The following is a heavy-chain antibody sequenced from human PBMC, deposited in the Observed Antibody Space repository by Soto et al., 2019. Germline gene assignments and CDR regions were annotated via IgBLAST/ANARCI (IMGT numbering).Heavy chain of an antibody. V-gene: IGHV3-21*01. D-gene: IGHD2-15*01. J-gene: IGHJ2*01. CDR1: GFTFSSYS. CDR2: ISSSSSYI. CDR3: ARDRESVGVPEAGYFDL. Sequence: EVQLVESGGGLVKPGGSLRLSCAASGFTFSSYSMNWVRQAPGKGLEWVSSISSSSSYIYYADSVKGRFTISRDNAKNSRYLQRSSLRAEDTAVYYCARDRESVGVPEAGYFDLWGRGTLVTVSS.